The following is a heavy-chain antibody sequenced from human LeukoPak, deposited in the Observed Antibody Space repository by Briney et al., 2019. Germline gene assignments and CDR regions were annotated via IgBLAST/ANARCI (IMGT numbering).Heavy chain of an antibody. CDR1: GGSISSSSYY. CDR3: ARRSSSWNAFDI. J-gene: IGHJ3*02. CDR2: LYYSGST. D-gene: IGHD6-6*01. V-gene: IGHV4-39*01. Sequence: SETLSLTCTVSGGSISSSSYYWGWIRQPPGKGLESIGSLYYSGSTYYNPSLKSRVTISVDTSKNQFSLKLGSVTAADTAVYYCARRSSSWNAFDIWGRGTMVTVSS.